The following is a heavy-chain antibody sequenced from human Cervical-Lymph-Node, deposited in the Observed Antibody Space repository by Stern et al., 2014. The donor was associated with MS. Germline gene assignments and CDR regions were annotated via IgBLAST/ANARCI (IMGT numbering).Heavy chain of an antibody. D-gene: IGHD1-7*01. J-gene: IGHJ4*02. Sequence: VQLVESGGGVVQPGRSLRLSCAASGFTFSSYGMHWVRQAPGTGLEWVAVIWYDGSNKYYADSVKGRFTISRDNSKNTLYLQMNSLRAEDTAVYYCARGMQLELGIDYWGQGTLVTVSS. CDR3: ARGMQLELGIDY. CDR1: GFTFSSYG. CDR2: IWYDGSNK. V-gene: IGHV3-33*01.